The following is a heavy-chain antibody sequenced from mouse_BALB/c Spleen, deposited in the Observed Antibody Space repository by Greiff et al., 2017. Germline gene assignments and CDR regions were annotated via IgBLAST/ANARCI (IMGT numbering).Heavy chain of an antibody. CDR1: GYTFSSYW. Sequence: VKLQESGAELMKPGASVKISCKATGYTFSSYWIEWVKQRPGHGLEWIGEILPGSGSTNYNEKFKGKATFTADTSSNTAYMQLSSLTSEDSAVYYCARGGYGSSHWYFDVWGAGTTVTVSS. CDR2: ILPGSGST. D-gene: IGHD1-1*01. V-gene: IGHV1-9*01. J-gene: IGHJ1*01. CDR3: ARGGYGSSHWYFDV.